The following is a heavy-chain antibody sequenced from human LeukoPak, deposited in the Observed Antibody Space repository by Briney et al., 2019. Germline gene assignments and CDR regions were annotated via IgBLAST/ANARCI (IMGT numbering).Heavy chain of an antibody. CDR3: ARGGSGSYYEVTSY. D-gene: IGHD1-26*01. CDR1: GFTFSSCW. Sequence: GGSLRLSCTASGFTFSSCWMSWVRQAPGKGLEWVAKIKQDGSEKHYVDSVKGRFTISRDNAKNSLYLQMNSLRAEDTAVFYCARGGSGSYYEVTSYWGQGTLVTVSS. J-gene: IGHJ4*02. CDR2: IKQDGSEK. V-gene: IGHV3-7*01.